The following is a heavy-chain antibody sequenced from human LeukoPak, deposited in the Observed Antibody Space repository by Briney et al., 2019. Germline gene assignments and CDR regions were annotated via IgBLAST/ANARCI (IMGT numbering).Heavy chain of an antibody. CDR1: GFTFSSYS. CDR3: ARDRARSYYYDSSGYYSPFDY. CDR2: ISSSSSYI. Sequence: GGSLRLSCAASGFTFSSYSMNWVRQAPGKGLEWVSSISSSSSYIYYADSVKGRFTISRDNAKNSLYLQMNSLRAEDMAVYYCARDRARSYYYDSSGYYSPFDYWGQGTLVTVSS. D-gene: IGHD3-22*01. V-gene: IGHV3-21*01. J-gene: IGHJ4*02.